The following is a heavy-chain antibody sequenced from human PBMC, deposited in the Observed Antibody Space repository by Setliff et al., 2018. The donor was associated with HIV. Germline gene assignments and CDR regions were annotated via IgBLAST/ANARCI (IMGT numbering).Heavy chain of an antibody. D-gene: IGHD1-26*01. CDR3: ARHVRSGSARDFDY. V-gene: IGHV4-39*01. J-gene: IGHJ4*02. Sequence: SETLSLTCTVSGGSISSSSYYWGWTRQPPGKGLEWIGSIYYSGSTYYNPSLKSRVTISVDTSKNQFSLKLSSVTAADTAVYYCARHVRSGSARDFDYWGQGTRVTVSS. CDR2: IYYSGST. CDR1: GGSISSSSYY.